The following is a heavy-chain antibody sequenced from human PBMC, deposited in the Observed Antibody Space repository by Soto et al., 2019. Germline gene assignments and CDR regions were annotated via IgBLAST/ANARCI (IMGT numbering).Heavy chain of an antibody. CDR3: AREWCSSLSCYYYYGMDV. V-gene: IGHV3-48*02. CDR1: GFTFSSYS. Sequence: HPGGSLRLSCAASGFTFSSYSMNWVRQAPGKGLEWVSYISSSSSTIYYADSVKGRFTISRDNAKNSLYLQMNSLRDEDTAVYYCAREWCSSLSCYYYYGMDVWGQGTTVTVSS. D-gene: IGHD6-6*01. CDR2: ISSSSSTI. J-gene: IGHJ6*02.